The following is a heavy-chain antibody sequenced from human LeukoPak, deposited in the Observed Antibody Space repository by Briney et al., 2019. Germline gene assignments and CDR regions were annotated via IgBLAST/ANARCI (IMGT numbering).Heavy chain of an antibody. CDR1: GFTFTSYW. J-gene: IGHJ4*02. CDR2: IKQDGSAK. CDR3: AGDYYGSGRGYFDY. D-gene: IGHD3-10*01. V-gene: IGHV3-7*04. Sequence: GGSLRLSCAASGFTFTSYWMSWVRQAPGKGLEWVANIKQDGSAKFYVDSVKGRFTISRDNVKKSLYLQMNCLRVEDTAVYYCAGDYYGSGRGYFDYWGQGTLVTVSS.